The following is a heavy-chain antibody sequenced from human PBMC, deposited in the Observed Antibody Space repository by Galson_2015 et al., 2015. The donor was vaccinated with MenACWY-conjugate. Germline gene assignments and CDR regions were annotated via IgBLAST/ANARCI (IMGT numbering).Heavy chain of an antibody. CDR2: IYYSGST. D-gene: IGHD3-10*01. CDR3: ASAEVGVRGWGAFDI. V-gene: IGHV4-59*01. J-gene: IGHJ3*02. CDR1: GGSISSYY. Sequence: ETLSLTCTVSGGSISSYYWSWIRQPPGKGLEWIGYIYYSGSTNYNPSLKSRVTISVDTSKNQFSLKLSSVTAADTAVYYCASAEVGVRGWGAFDIWGQGTMVTVSS.